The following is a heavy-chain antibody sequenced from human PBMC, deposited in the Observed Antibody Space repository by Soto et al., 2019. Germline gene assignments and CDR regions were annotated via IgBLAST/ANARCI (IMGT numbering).Heavy chain of an antibody. CDR2: IKSRADGGTA. CDR3: APLGGNLGAFDY. D-gene: IGHD3-16*01. CDR1: GVTFSNAW. Sequence: EVQLVESGGGLVQPGGYLRLSCAASGVTFSNAWMSWVRQAPGKGLEWVGRIKSRADGGTADHAAPVKGRFAISRDDSKNTLYLQTNSLKTEDTAVYYCAPLGGNLGAFDYWGQGTLVTVSS. J-gene: IGHJ4*02. V-gene: IGHV3-15*01.